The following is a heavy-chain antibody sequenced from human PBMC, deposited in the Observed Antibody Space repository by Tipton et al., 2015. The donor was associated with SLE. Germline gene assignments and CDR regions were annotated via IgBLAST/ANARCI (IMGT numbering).Heavy chain of an antibody. J-gene: IGHJ6*02. CDR2: IRGKAFGATT. CDR1: GFTFDDYP. CDR3: AKDKGDVVVVPAYYYYGLDV. D-gene: IGHD2-2*01. Sequence: SLRLSCTASGFTFDDYPMNWFRQAPGKGPEWVGFIRGKAFGATTEYAASVKGRFTISRDDSKSVAYLEMNSLKTEDTAVYYCAKDKGDVVVVPAYYYYGLDVWGQGTTVTVSS. V-gene: IGHV3-49*03.